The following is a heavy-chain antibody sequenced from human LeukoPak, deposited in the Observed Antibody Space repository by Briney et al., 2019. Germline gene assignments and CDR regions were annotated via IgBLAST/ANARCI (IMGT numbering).Heavy chain of an antibody. CDR3: AKDHSADGWPTFEY. CDR1: GFGVHTFA. CDR2: ITKYDGRV. D-gene: IGHD5-24*01. V-gene: IGHV3-23*01. Sequence: GGSLRLSCAVSGFGVHTFAMSWVRLTPGKGLEWLASITKYDGRVYYADSVRGRFSISRDTSQNELYLQMNGLRADDSAMYFCAKDHSADGWPTFEYWGRGTLVTISS. J-gene: IGHJ4*02.